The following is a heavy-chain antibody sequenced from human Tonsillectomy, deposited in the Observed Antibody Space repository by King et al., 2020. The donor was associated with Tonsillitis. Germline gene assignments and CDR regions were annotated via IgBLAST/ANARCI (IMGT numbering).Heavy chain of an antibody. J-gene: IGHJ6*04. CDR3: AKDGYGMDV. Sequence: VQLVQSGGGVVQPGGSLRLSCAASGFYGMHWVRQAPGKGLEWVAFIRYDGGNKYYADSVKGRFTISRDNSKNTLYLQMNSLRAEDTAVYYCAKDGYGMDVWGKGTTVTVSS. CDR2: IRYDGGNK. V-gene: IGHV3-30*02. CDR1: GFYG.